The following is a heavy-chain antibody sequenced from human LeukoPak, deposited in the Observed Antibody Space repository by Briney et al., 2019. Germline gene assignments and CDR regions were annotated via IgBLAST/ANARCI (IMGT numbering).Heavy chain of an antibody. CDR1: GFTFSTYS. V-gene: IGHV3-21*01. CDR3: ARDKGGVVEAFDI. J-gene: IGHJ3*02. CDR2: ISSSSSNI. D-gene: IGHD2-15*01. Sequence: GGSLRLSCAASGFTFSTYSLNWVRQAPGKGPEWVSFISSSSSNIYYADSVKGRFTISRDNAKNSLYLQMNSLRAEDTAMYYCARDKGGVVEAFDIWGQGTMVTVSS.